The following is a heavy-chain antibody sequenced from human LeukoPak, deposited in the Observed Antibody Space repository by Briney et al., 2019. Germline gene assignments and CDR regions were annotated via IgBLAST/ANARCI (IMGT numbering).Heavy chain of an antibody. J-gene: IGHJ2*01. V-gene: IGHV3-33*01. CDR3: AREGYCSGGSCYYWYFDL. CDR1: GFTFSSYG. D-gene: IGHD2-15*01. CDR2: IWYDGSNK. Sequence: GGSLRLSRAASGFTFSSYGMHWVRQAPGKGLEWVAVIWYDGSNKYYADSVKGRFTISRDNSKNTLYLQMNSLRAEDTAVYYCAREGYCSGGSCYYWYFDLWGRGTLVTVSS.